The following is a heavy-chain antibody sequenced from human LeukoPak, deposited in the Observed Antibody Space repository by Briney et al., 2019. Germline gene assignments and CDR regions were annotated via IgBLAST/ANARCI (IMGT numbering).Heavy chain of an antibody. D-gene: IGHD6-13*01. CDR1: GYTFTGYY. V-gene: IGHV1-2*02. Sequence: ASVKVSCKASGYTFTGYYMHWVRQAPGQGLEWMGWINPNSGGTNYAQKFQGRVTMTRDASISTAYMELSRLRSDDTAVYYCARAKRVIAAAGNWFDPWGQGTLVTVSS. CDR2: INPNSGGT. J-gene: IGHJ5*02. CDR3: ARAKRVIAAAGNWFDP.